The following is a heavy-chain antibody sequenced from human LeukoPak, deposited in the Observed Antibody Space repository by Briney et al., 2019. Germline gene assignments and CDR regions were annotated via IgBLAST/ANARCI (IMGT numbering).Heavy chain of an antibody. CDR3: ARHIPNARLLWFGDLRGGFDP. J-gene: IGHJ5*02. V-gene: IGHV4-39*01. CDR2: IYYSGST. D-gene: IGHD3-10*01. Sequence: PSETLSLTCTVSGGSISSSSYYWGWIRQPPGKGLEWIGSIYYSGSTYYNPSLKSRVTISVDTSKNQFSLKLSSVTAADTAVYYCARHIPNARLLWFGDLRGGFDPWGQETLVTVSS. CDR1: GGSISSSSYY.